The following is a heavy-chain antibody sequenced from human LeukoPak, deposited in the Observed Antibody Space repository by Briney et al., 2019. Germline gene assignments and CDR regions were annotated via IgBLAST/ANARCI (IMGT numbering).Heavy chain of an antibody. CDR3: ARDWTYGDYEDYFDY. CDR1: GGTFSSYA. V-gene: IGHV1-69*13. CDR2: IIPIFGTA. J-gene: IGHJ4*02. Sequence: SVKVSCKASGGTFSSYAISWVRQAPGQGLEWMGGIIPIFGTANYAQKFQGRVTITADESTSTAYMELSSLRSEDTAVYYCARDWTYGDYEDYFDYWGQGTLVAVSS. D-gene: IGHD4-17*01.